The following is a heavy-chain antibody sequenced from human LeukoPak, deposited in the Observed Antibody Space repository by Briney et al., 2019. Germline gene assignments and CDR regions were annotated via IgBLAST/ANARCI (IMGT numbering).Heavy chain of an antibody. Sequence: AGSLRLSCAASGFTFSSYSMNWVRQAAGKGLEWVSFISSSSSYIYYADSVKGRFTISRDNAKNSLYLQMNSLRAEDTAVYYCPRGAFGVQWGQGTLVTVSS. CDR2: ISSSSSYI. CDR3: PRGAFGVQ. V-gene: IGHV3-21*01. D-gene: IGHD3-16*01. CDR1: GFTFSSYS. J-gene: IGHJ4*02.